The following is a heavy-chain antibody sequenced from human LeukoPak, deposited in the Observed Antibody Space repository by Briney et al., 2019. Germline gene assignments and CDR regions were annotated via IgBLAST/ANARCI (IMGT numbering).Heavy chain of an antibody. V-gene: IGHV4-59*01. CDR2: IYYRWNT. J-gene: IGHJ4*02. Sequence: PSETLSLPCTVSGGSISTCSWIGLRQPPGKAVEWIGYIYYRWNTNYNPSRKRPVTISVDTSKNHFYLKVNSVTAADTAVYYCARGHWETVPTIWLDFWGQGTLVTVSS. D-gene: IGHD5-24*01. CDR3: ARGHWETVPTIWLDF. CDR1: GGSISTCS.